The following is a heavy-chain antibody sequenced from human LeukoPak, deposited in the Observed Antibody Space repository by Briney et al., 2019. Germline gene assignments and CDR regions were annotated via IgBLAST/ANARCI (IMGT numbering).Heavy chain of an antibody. CDR3: ARVVRPRYYYDSSGYLDY. D-gene: IGHD3-22*01. CDR1: GGSISTYY. CDR2: IYYSGST. J-gene: IGHJ4*02. V-gene: IGHV4-59*01. Sequence: SETLSLTCTVSGGSISTYYWSWIRQPPGKGLEWIGYIYYSGSTNYNPSLKSRSTISVDTSKNQFSLKLSSVTAADTAVYYCARVVRPRYYYDSSGYLDYWGQGTLVTVSS.